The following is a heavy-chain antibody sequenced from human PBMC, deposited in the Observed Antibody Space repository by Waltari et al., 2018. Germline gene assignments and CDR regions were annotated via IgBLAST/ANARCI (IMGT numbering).Heavy chain of an antibody. Sequence: QVQLQESGPGLVKPSETLSLTCTVPGCSISSYYWSWIRQPPGKGLEWIGYIYYSGSTNYNPSLKSRVTISVDTSKNQFSLKLSSVTAADTAVYYCAKSSLGGASNWGQGTLVTVSS. J-gene: IGHJ4*02. D-gene: IGHD1-26*01. V-gene: IGHV4-59*01. CDR3: AKSSLGGASN. CDR2: IYYSGST. CDR1: GCSISSYY.